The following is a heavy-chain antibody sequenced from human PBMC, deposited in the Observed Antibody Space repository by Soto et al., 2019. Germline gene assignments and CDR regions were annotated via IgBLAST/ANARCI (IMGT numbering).Heavy chain of an antibody. CDR3: ARTGGYGDYDFDYYGMDV. CDR1: GYTFTSYY. CDR2: INPSGGST. J-gene: IGHJ6*02. Sequence: GASVKVSCKASGYTFTSYYMHWVRQAPGQGLEWMGIINPSGGSTSYAQKFQGRVTMTRDTSTSTVYMELSSLRSEDTAVYYCARTGGYGDYDFDYYGMDVWGQGTTVTVSS. D-gene: IGHD4-17*01. V-gene: IGHV1-46*01.